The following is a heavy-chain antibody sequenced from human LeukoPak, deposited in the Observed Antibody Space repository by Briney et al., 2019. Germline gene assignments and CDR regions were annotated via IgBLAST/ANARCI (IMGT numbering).Heavy chain of an antibody. J-gene: IGHJ2*01. D-gene: IGHD1-26*01. CDR1: GFTFSSYA. CDR3: ASSLGALWYFDL. V-gene: IGHV3-23*01. Sequence: PGGSLRLSCAASGFTFSSYAMSWVRQAPGKGPEWVSAISGSGGSTYYADSVKGRFTISRDNAKNSLYLQMNSLRAEDTAVYYCASSLGALWYFDLWGRGTLVTVSS. CDR2: ISGSGGST.